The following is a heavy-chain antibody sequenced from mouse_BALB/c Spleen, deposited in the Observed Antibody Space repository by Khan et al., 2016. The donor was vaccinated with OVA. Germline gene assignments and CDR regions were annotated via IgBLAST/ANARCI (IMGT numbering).Heavy chain of an antibody. J-gene: IGHJ3*01. V-gene: IGHV3-2*02. CDR3: ARKDYYDYDPFPY. CDR2: INYSGNT. CDR1: GYSITSEYA. D-gene: IGHD2-4*01. Sequence: EVQLVESGPGLVKPSQSLSLTCTVTGYSITSEYAWNWIRQFPGNKLEWMGYINYSGNTRFNPSLKSRTSITRDTSKNQFFLQLNSMTTEDTATYYCARKDYYDYDPFPYWGQGTLVTVSA.